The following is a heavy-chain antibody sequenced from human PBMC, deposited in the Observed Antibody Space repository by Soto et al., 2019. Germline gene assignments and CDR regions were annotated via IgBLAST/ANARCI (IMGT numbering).Heavy chain of an antibody. CDR3: ARACSSNSCYDVFDY. J-gene: IGHJ4*02. CDR2: IYTSGRT. D-gene: IGHD2-2*01. V-gene: IGHV4-4*07. CDR1: GGSISSYY. Sequence: QVQLQESGPGLLKPSETLSLTCTVSGGSISSYYWSWIRQPAGKGLEWIGRIYTSGRTNYNPSLKGRVTMSVDTSKNQFSLKLSSVTAADTAVYYCARACSSNSCYDVFDYWGQGTLVTVSS.